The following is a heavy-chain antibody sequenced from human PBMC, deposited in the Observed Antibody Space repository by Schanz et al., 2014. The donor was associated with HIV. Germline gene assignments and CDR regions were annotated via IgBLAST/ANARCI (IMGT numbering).Heavy chain of an antibody. CDR3: ARRYSSSWYYFDS. J-gene: IGHJ4*02. CDR1: GYTFIHYG. V-gene: IGHV1-18*01. Sequence: QVHLVQSGAEVKKPGASVKVSCKAYGYTFIHYGITWVRQAPGQGLEWLGWISTYNGNPNYAQKFQGRVTMTTDTSTSTVYLELRSLRSDDTAMYYCARRYSSSWYYFDSWGQGTLVTVSS. D-gene: IGHD6-13*01. CDR2: ISTYNGNP.